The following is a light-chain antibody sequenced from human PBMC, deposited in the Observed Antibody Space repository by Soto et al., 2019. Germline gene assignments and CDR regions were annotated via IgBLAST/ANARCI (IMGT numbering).Light chain of an antibody. CDR1: QAINKN. CDR2: DAS. V-gene: IGKV1-39*01. J-gene: IGKJ1*01. CDR3: QHYSGDRAT. Sequence: DIQMTQSPASLSASVGDRVTITCRASQAINKNLNWYRHKLGKAPELLIYDASDSQAGVPSRFSGSGSGADFTLIISGLQPEDFATYYCQHYSGDRATFGQGTKVEI.